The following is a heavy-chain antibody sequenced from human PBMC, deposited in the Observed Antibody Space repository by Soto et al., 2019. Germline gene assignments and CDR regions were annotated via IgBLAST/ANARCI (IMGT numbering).Heavy chain of an antibody. Sequence: GGSLRLSCAASGFTFSSYGMHWVRQAPGKGLEWVAVISYDGSNKYYADSVKGRFTISRDNSKNTLYLQMNSLRAEDTAVHYCAKGDRYSSSWYYFDYWGQGTLVTVSS. CDR1: GFTFSSYG. D-gene: IGHD6-13*01. CDR3: AKGDRYSSSWYYFDY. V-gene: IGHV3-30*18. CDR2: ISYDGSNK. J-gene: IGHJ4*02.